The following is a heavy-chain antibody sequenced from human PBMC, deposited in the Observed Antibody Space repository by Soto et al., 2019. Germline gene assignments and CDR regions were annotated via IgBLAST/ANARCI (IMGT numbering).Heavy chain of an antibody. Sequence: QVQLVESGGGVVQPGRSLRLSCAASGFTFSSYGMHWVRQAPGKGLEWVAVIWYDGSNKYYADSVKGRFTIYRDNSKNTLYLQMNSLRAEDTAVYYCARGGARLLGYYSGMDVWGQGNTVNVS. J-gene: IGHJ6*02. CDR1: GFTFSSYG. CDR3: ARGGARLLGYYSGMDV. V-gene: IGHV3-33*01. CDR2: IWYDGSNK.